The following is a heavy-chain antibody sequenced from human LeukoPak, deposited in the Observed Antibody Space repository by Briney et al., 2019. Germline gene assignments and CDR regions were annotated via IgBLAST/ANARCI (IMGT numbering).Heavy chain of an antibody. CDR3: ARGPNTAGFYFDY. Sequence: GGSLRLSCAASGFTFSSYSMNWVRQAPGKGLEWVSSISSSSSYIYYADSVKGRFTISRDNAKNSLYLQMNSLRAEDTAVYYCARGPNTAGFYFDYWGQATLVTVSS. CDR2: ISSSSSYI. V-gene: IGHV3-21*01. J-gene: IGHJ4*02. D-gene: IGHD5-18*01. CDR1: GFTFSSYS.